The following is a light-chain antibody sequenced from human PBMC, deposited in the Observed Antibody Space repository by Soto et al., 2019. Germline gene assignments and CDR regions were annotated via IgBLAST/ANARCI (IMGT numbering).Light chain of an antibody. CDR1: QSVSSSY. V-gene: IGKV3-20*01. Sequence: EIVLTQSPGTLSLSPGERATLSCRASQSVSSSYLAWYQQKPGQAPRLLIYGASSRATGIPDRFSGSGSGTDFTLTISRVEPEDFAVYYCQQYGSSPSWTLGQGTKVDIK. CDR3: QQYGSSPSWT. CDR2: GAS. J-gene: IGKJ1*01.